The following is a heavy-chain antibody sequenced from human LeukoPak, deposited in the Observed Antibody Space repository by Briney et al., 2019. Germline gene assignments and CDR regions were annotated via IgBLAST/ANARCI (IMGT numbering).Heavy chain of an antibody. V-gene: IGHV4-61*02. J-gene: IGHJ6*03. CDR3: ARGSMVRGVRNYYYYMDV. CDR1: GGSISSGSYY. D-gene: IGHD3-10*01. CDR2: IYTSGST. Sequence: PSETLSLTCTVSGGSISSGSYYWSCIRQPAGKGLECIGRIYTSGSTNYNPSFKSRVTISVDTSKNQFSLKLSSVTAADTAVYYCARGSMVRGVRNYYYYMDVWGKGTTVTVSS.